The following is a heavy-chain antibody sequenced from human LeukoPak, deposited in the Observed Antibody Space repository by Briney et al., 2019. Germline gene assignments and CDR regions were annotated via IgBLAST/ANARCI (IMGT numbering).Heavy chain of an antibody. CDR3: ARVSSGWYYFDY. CDR2: IYSGDDT. V-gene: IGHV3-66*01. J-gene: IGHJ4*02. D-gene: IGHD6-19*01. CDR1: GFTVSSNY. Sequence: GGSLRLSCAASGFTVSSNYMSWVRQAPGKGLECVSVIYSGDDTYYADSVKARFTISRDNSKNTLYLQMNSLRAEDTAVYYCARVSSGWYYFDYWGQGTLVTVSS.